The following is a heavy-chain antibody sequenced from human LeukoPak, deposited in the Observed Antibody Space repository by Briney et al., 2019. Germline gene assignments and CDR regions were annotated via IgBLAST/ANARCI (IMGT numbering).Heavy chain of an antibody. CDR2: ISGSGGST. Sequence: GGSLRLSCAASGFIFSSYNMNWVRQAPGKGLEWVSAISGSGGSTYYADSVKGRFTISRDNSKNTLYPQMNSLRAEDTAVYYCAKDSIGYGDYERGDYWGQGTLVTVSS. CDR1: GFIFSSYN. D-gene: IGHD4-17*01. V-gene: IGHV3-23*01. J-gene: IGHJ4*02. CDR3: AKDSIGYGDYERGDY.